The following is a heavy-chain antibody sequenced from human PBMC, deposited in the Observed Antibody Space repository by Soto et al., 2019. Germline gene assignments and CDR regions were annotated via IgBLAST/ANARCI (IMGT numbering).Heavy chain of an antibody. Sequence: EVQLVESGGGLVQPGESLRLSCAASGFTFSYYWMHWVRQAPGKGLVWVSRIHSDGSSTTYADSVKGRFSISRDNARNTVYLPMNSLRAEDTAVYYCARGDRGAFDLWGQGTVLTVSS. J-gene: IGHJ3*01. CDR3: ARGDRGAFDL. CDR2: IHSDGSST. D-gene: IGHD1-26*01. V-gene: IGHV3-74*01. CDR1: GFTFSYYW.